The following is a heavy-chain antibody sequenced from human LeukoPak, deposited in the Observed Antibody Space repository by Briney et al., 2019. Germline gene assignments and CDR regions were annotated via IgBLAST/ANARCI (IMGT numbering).Heavy chain of an antibody. D-gene: IGHD6-19*01. CDR2: ISAYNGNT. CDR1: GYTFTSYG. CDR3: ARDREGVIAVAGSLAY. V-gene: IGHV1-18*01. Sequence: ASVKVSCKASGYTFTSYGISRVRQAPGQGLEWMGWISAYNGNTNYAQKLQGRVTMTTDTSTSTAYMELRSLRSDDTAVYYCARDREGVIAVAGSLAYWGQGTLVTVSS. J-gene: IGHJ4*02.